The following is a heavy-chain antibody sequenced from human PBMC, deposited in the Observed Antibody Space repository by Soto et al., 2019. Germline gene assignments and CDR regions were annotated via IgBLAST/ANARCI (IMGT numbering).Heavy chain of an antibody. Sequence: SVKVSCKASGGTFSSYAISWVRQAPGQGLEWMGGIIPIFGTANYVQKFQGRVTITADESTSTAYMELSSLRSEDTAVYYCARVRGSHYGGNSRLSFDYWGQGTLVTVSS. CDR3: ARVRGSHYGGNSRLSFDY. V-gene: IGHV1-69*13. J-gene: IGHJ4*02. D-gene: IGHD4-17*01. CDR2: IIPIFGTA. CDR1: GGTFSSYA.